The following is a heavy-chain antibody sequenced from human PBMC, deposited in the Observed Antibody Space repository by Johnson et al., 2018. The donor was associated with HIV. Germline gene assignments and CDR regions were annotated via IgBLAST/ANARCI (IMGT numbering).Heavy chain of an antibody. V-gene: IGHV3-64*01. D-gene: IGHD2-21*01. CDR2: ISSNGGST. Sequence: EQLVESGGGVVQPGRSPRVFCAASRFTFSSYAMHWVHQAPGKGLEYVSAISSNGGSTYYANSVKGRFTISRDNSKNTLYLQMNSLRAEDTALYYCAKDISPLVSVVFDIWGQGTMVTVSS. CDR3: AKDISPLVSVVFDI. J-gene: IGHJ3*02. CDR1: RFTFSSYA.